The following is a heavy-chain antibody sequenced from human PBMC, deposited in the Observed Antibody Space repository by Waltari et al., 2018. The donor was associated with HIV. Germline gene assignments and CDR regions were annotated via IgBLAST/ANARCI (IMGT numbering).Heavy chain of an antibody. CDR3: ARVGGSSRNTKAFYFAMDA. Sequence: DVRLVQYGGGFVQPGESLRLSCRASAFTFTDYWMNWVRQVPREGLGGVPRIKSEGNVTMVSESVKGRFTISRDNAENTLYLEMNSLRVEDTALYFCARVGGSSRNTKAFYFAMDAWGQGATVIVSS. J-gene: IGHJ6*02. CDR2: IKSEGNVT. V-gene: IGHV3-74*03. CDR1: AFTFTDYW. D-gene: IGHD2-2*01.